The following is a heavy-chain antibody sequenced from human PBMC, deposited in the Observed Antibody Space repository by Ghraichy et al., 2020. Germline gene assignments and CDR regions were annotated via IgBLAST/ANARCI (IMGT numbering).Heavy chain of an antibody. CDR2: INPNSGGT. Sequence: ASVKVSCKASGYTFTGYYMHWVRQAPGQGLEWMGWINPNSGGTNYAQKFQGRVTMTRDTSISTAYMELSRLRSDDTAVYYCARVYDILTGLFDYWGQGTLVTVSS. CDR1: GYTFTGYY. V-gene: IGHV1-2*02. CDR3: ARVYDILTGLFDY. D-gene: IGHD3-9*01. J-gene: IGHJ4*02.